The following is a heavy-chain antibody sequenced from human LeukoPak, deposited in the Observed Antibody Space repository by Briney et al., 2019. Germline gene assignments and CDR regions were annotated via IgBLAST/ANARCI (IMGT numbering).Heavy chain of an antibody. J-gene: IGHJ6*03. CDR2: ISSSGSTI. CDR1: GFTFSDYY. V-gene: IGHV3-11*01. CDR3: ARVPPSITMVRGVTPQYYYYMDV. Sequence: GGSLRLSCAASGFTFSDYYMSWIRQAPGKGLEWVSYISSSGSTIYYADSVKGRFTISRDNAKNSLYLQINSLRAEDTAVYYCARVPPSITMVRGVTPQYYYYMDVWGKGTTVTISS. D-gene: IGHD3-10*01.